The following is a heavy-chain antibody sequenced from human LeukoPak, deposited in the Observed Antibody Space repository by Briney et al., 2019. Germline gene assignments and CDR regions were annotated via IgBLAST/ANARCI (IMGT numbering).Heavy chain of an antibody. CDR1: GGSISSYY. J-gene: IGHJ5*01. CDR3: ARNHGGWFDS. V-gene: IGHV4-59*01. D-gene: IGHD4-23*01. Sequence: SETLSLTCTVSGGSISSYYWSWIRQPPGKGLEWIGYIYYSGSTNYNPSLKSRVTISVDTSKNQFSLKLNSVTAADTAAYYCARNHGGWFDSWGQGTLVTVSS. CDR2: IYYSGST.